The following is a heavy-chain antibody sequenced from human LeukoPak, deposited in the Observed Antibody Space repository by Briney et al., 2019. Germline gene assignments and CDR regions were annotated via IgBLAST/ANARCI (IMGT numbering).Heavy chain of an antibody. J-gene: IGHJ5*02. CDR2: ISSGGSTI. V-gene: IGHV3-11*01. CDR3: AKKGLYSVNNWFDP. CDR1: GFTFSDYY. D-gene: IGHD6-13*01. Sequence: GGSLRLSCAASGFTFSDYYMSWIRQAPGKGLEWVSYISSGGSTIYYADSVKGRFTISRDNSKNTLYLQMNSLRAEDTAVYYCAKKGLYSVNNWFDPWGQGTLVTVSS.